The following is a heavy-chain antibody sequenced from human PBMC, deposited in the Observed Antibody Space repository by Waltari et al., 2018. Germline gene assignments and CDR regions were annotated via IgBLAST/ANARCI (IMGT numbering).Heavy chain of an antibody. D-gene: IGHD1-26*01. Sequence: EVQLVESGGGLVETGGSLRLYCVASGLSFSTYWMSWVRQAPGKGLEWVADINQDGSKKYYMGSMKGRFTISRDNAKSSVYLEMNSLRGDDTAVYYCARDWEGERPNFDYWGQGILVTVSS. CDR3: ARDWEGERPNFDY. V-gene: IGHV3-7*01. J-gene: IGHJ4*02. CDR2: INQDGSKK. CDR1: GLSFSTYW.